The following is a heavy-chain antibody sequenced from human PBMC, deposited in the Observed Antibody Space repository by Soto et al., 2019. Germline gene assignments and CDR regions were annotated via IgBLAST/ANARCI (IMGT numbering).Heavy chain of an antibody. J-gene: IGHJ4*02. V-gene: IGHV1-8*01. CDR2: MNPNSGNT. CDR3: ARGSSSSWYVFSPYYFDY. CDR1: GYTFTSYD. D-gene: IGHD6-13*01. Sequence: ASVKVSCKASGYTFTSYDINWVRQATGQGLEWMGWMNPNSGNTGYAQKFQGRVTTTRNTSISTAYMELSSLRSEDTAVYYCARGSSSSWYVFSPYYFDYWGQGTLVTVSS.